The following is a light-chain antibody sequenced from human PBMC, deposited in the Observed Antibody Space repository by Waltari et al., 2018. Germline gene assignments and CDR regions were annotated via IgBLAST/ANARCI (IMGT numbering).Light chain of an antibody. CDR3: GTWDSSLNGFWV. V-gene: IGLV1-51*01. CDR1: TSNVGSNS. J-gene: IGLJ3*02. Sequence: QSVLTQPPSVSAAPGQKVTISCSGSTSNVGSNSVSWYQKLPGAAPQLLIYDNDERPPDIPDRFAGSKSGTSATLAITGLQTGDEADYYCGTWDSSLNGFWVFGGGTKVTVL. CDR2: DND.